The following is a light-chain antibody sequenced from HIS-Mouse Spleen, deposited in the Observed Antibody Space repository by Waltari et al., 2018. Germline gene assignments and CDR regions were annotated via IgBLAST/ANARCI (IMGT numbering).Light chain of an antibody. CDR2: AAS. J-gene: IGKJ4*01. CDR1: QSISSY. Sequence: DIQMTQSPSSLSASVGDRVTITCRASQSISSYLNWYQQKPGKAPKLLIYAASSLRSGVPSRFSGSGSGTDFTLTISSPQPEDFATYYCQQSYSTPLTFGGGTKVEIK. V-gene: IGKV1-39*01. CDR3: QQSYSTPLT.